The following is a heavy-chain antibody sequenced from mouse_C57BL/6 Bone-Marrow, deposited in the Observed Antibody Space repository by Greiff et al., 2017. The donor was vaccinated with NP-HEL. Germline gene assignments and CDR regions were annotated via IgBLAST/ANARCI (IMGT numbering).Heavy chain of an antibody. CDR2: IWRGGST. CDR1: GFSLTSYG. V-gene: IGHV2-5*01. CDR3: AKDWGGSSYVAWFAY. J-gene: IGHJ3*01. Sequence: QVQLQQSGPGLVQPSQSLSITCTVSGFSLTSYGVHWVRQSPGKGLEWLGVIWRGGSTDYNAAFMSRLSITKDNSKSQVFFKMNSLQADDTAIYYCAKDWGGSSYVAWFAYWGQGTLVTVSA. D-gene: IGHD1-1*01.